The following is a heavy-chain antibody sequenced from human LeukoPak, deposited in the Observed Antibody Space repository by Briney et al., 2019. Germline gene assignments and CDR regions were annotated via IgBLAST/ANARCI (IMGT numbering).Heavy chain of an antibody. V-gene: IGHV4-59*01. D-gene: IGHD1-26*01. J-gene: IGHJ4*02. Sequence: SETLSLTCTVSGASISSYYWSLIRQPPGKGLEWIGYIHYGGTTNYNPSLKSRVTISVDTSKNQFSLNLNSVTAADTALYYCACGTYYYFDYWGQGTLVTVSS. CDR3: ACGTYYYFDY. CDR1: GASISSYY. CDR2: IHYGGTT.